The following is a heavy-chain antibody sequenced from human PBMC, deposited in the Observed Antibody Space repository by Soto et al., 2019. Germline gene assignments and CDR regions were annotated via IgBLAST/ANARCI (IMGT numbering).Heavy chain of an antibody. V-gene: IGHV3-33*01. D-gene: IGHD2-8*01. CDR1: GFTFSSYG. CDR3: ARGGGLMVYAVGAFDI. J-gene: IGHJ3*02. Sequence: QVQLVESGGGVVQPGRSLRLSCAASGFTFSSYGMHWVRQAPGKGLEWVAVIWYDGSNKYYADSVKGRFTISRDNSKNTLYLQMNSLRAEDTAVYYWARGGGLMVYAVGAFDIWGQGTMVTVSS. CDR2: IWYDGSNK.